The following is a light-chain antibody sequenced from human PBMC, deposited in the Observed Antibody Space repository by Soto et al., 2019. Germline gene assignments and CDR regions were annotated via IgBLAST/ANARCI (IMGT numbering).Light chain of an antibody. V-gene: IGLV1-40*01. CDR1: SSNIGAGYD. J-gene: IGLJ3*02. CDR3: QSYDSSLSGSWV. CDR2: GND. Sequence: QSALTQPPSVSGAPGQGVTISCTGGSSNIGAGYDVHWYQHLPGTSPKLLIYGNDNRPSGVPDRFSGSKSGTSASLAITDLQAEDEADYYCQSYDSSLSGSWVFGGGTKLTVL.